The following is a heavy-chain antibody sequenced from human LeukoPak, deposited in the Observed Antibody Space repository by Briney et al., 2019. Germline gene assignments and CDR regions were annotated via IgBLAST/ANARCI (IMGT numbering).Heavy chain of an antibody. CDR2: IITDGSYT. CDR1: GFTFSSYW. V-gene: IGHV3-74*01. CDR3: AREDVDITVAASGAFDI. D-gene: IGHD6-19*01. J-gene: IGHJ3*02. Sequence: PGGSLRLSCAASGFTFSSYWMHWVRQAPGKGLVWASRIITDGSYTSYADSVKGRFTISRDNAKNTLYLQMNSLRAEDTAVYYCAREDVDITVAASGAFDIWGQGTMVTVSS.